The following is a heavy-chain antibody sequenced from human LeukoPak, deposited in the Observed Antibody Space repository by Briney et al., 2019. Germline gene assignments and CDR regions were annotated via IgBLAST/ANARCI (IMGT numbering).Heavy chain of an antibody. CDR2: ISSSSSTI. CDR3: AREYYYDRSGYSDY. Sequence: PGGSLRLSCAASGFTFSSYSMNCVRQAPGKGLEWVSYISSSSSTIYYADSVKGRFTISRDNAKNSLYLQMNSLRAEDTAVYYCAREYYYDRSGYSDYWGQGTLVTVSS. J-gene: IGHJ4*02. D-gene: IGHD3-22*01. CDR1: GFTFSSYS. V-gene: IGHV3-48*04.